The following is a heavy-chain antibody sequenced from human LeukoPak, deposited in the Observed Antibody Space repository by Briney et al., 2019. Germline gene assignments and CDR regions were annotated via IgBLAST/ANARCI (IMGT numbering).Heavy chain of an antibody. J-gene: IGHJ3*01. D-gene: IGHD4-23*01. CDR2: IKQDGSEK. V-gene: IGHV3-7*01. Sequence: GGSLRLSCAASGFTFSSYWMSWARQAPGKGREWVAKIKQDGSEKYYVDSVKGRFTISRDNAKSSLYLQMNSLTVDDTAIYYCARDRWSPDAFDLWGQGTLVTVSS. CDR3: ARDRWSPDAFDL. CDR1: GFTFSSYW.